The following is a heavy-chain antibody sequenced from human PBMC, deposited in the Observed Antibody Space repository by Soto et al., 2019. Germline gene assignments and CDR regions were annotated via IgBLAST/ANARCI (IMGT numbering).Heavy chain of an antibody. Sequence: EVQVVESGGGLVQPGGSLRLSCAASGFTFSNHWMTWVRQAPGKGLEWVANIKQDGSEKYYVHSVKGRFTLSRDNAKNSLYLQMNSLRAEDTAVYYCARDSAYCSSTSCYLSYYYYMDVWGKGTTVTVSS. CDR2: IKQDGSEK. J-gene: IGHJ6*03. CDR3: ARDSAYCSSTSCYLSYYYYMDV. CDR1: GFTFSNHW. V-gene: IGHV3-7*01. D-gene: IGHD2-2*01.